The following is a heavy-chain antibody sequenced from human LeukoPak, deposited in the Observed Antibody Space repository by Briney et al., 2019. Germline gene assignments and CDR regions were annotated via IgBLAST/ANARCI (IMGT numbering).Heavy chain of an antibody. CDR2: ISGSGGIA. D-gene: IGHD4-17*01. CDR1: GFIFSNYA. Sequence: PGGSLRLSCATSGFIFSNYAMNWVRQAPGKGLEWVSSISGSGGIAYYADSVRGRFTISRNNSKNTLYLQMNSLRAEDTAVYYCAKAAYYGDYVLDYWGQGTLVTVSS. J-gene: IGHJ4*02. CDR3: AKAAYYGDYVLDY. V-gene: IGHV3-23*01.